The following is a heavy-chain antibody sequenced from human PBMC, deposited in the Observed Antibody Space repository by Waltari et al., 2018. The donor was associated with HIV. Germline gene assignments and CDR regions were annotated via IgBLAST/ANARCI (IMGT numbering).Heavy chain of an antibody. CDR1: GGSVSSGSYY. J-gene: IGHJ4*02. V-gene: IGHV4-61*01. Sequence: QVQLQESGPGLVKPSETLSLTCTVSGGSVSSGSYYWSWIRQPPGKGLEWIGYIYYSGSTNYNPSLKSRVTISVDTSKNQFSLKLSSGTAADTAVYYCASCYGGNSLDFDYWGQGTLVTVSS. D-gene: IGHD4-17*01. CDR3: ASCYGGNSLDFDY. CDR2: IYYSGST.